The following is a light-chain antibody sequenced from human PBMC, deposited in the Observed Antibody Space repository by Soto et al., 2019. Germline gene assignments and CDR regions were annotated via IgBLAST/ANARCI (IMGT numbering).Light chain of an antibody. V-gene: IGKV1-5*03. Sequence: DIQMTQSPSTLSASVGDRVIITCRASQSISNWLAWYQQKPGKAPNLLIYKASSLKSGVPSRFSGSGSGTEFTLTISSLQPDDFATYYCQKYNIAPWTFGQGTKVDIK. CDR2: KAS. CDR1: QSISNW. CDR3: QKYNIAPWT. J-gene: IGKJ1*01.